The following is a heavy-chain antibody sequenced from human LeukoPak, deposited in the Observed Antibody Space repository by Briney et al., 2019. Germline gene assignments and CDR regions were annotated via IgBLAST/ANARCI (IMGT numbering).Heavy chain of an antibody. V-gene: IGHV4-59*08. J-gene: IGHJ2*01. CDR1: GGSISSYY. D-gene: IGHD3-9*01. Sequence: SPSETLSLTCTVSGGSISSYYWSWIRQPPGKGLEWIGYIYYSGSTNYNPSLKSRVTISVDTSKNQFSLKLSSVTAADTAVYYCARQYSDILTGYHRGELYWYFDLWGRGTLVTVSS. CDR2: IYYSGST. CDR3: ARQYSDILTGYHRGELYWYFDL.